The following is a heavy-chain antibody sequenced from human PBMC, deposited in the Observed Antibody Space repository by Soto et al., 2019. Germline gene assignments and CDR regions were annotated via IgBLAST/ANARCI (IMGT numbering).Heavy chain of an antibody. CDR1: SGSISSYY. CDR3: ARHCSGGTCYSGAEYFHH. D-gene: IGHD2-15*01. V-gene: IGHV4-59*08. CDR2: IYYSGST. J-gene: IGHJ1*01. Sequence: ASETLSLTCTVSSGSISSYYWSWIRQPPGKGLEWIGYIYYSGSTKYNPSLKTRVTISIDTSKNQFSLRLSSVTAADTAVYFCARHCSGGTCYSGAEYFHHWGQGTLVTVSS.